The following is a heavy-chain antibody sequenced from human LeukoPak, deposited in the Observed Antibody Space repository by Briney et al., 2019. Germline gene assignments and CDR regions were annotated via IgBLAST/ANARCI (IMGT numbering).Heavy chain of an antibody. D-gene: IGHD3-10*01. V-gene: IGHV3-21*04. CDR1: GFTFSSYS. Sequence: GGSLRLSCAASGFTFSSYSMNWVRQAPGKGLEWVSSISSSSSYIYYADSVKGRFTISRDNSKNTLYLQMNSLRAEDTAVYYCARESRGTLDYWGQGTLVTVSS. CDR3: ARESRGTLDY. J-gene: IGHJ4*02. CDR2: ISSSSSYI.